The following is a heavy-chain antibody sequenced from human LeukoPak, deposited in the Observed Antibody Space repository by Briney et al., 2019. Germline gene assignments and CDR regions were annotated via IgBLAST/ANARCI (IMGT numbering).Heavy chain of an antibody. CDR2: ISASGDGS. CDR3: AKATDDYSRRGIDY. V-gene: IGHV3-23*01. J-gene: IGHJ4*02. D-gene: IGHD4-11*01. Sequence: GGSLRLSCAASGFTFSSYAINWVRQAPGKGLEEVSSISASGDGSYYALSVKGRFTISRDNSKNTLFLQMNSLRAEDTAVYYCAKATDDYSRRGIDYWGQGTLVTVSS. CDR1: GFTFSSYA.